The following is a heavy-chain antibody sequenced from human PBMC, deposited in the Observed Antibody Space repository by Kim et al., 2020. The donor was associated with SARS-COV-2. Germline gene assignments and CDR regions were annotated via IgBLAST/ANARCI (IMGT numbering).Heavy chain of an antibody. CDR3: ARDPPWGSFFPGYFDY. CDR1: GGTFSSYT. J-gene: IGHJ4*02. CDR2: IIPILGIA. Sequence: SVKVSCKASGGTFSSYTISWVRQAPGQGLEWMGRIIPILGIANYAQKFQGRVTITADKSTSTAYMELSSLRSEDTAVYYCARDPPWGSFFPGYFDYWGQGTLVTVSS. D-gene: IGHD7-27*01. V-gene: IGHV1-69*04.